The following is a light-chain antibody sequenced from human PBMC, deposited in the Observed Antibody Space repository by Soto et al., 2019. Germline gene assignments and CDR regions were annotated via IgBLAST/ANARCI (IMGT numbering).Light chain of an antibody. CDR3: CSYAGSYNYV. CDR2: DVS. Sequence: QSVLTQPRSVSGSPGQSVTISCTGTSSDVGAYNYVSWYQQHPGKAPKVMIYDVSKRPSGVPDRFSGSKSGTTASLTISGLQADYEADYYCCSYAGSYNYVFGSGTQLTVL. CDR1: SSDVGAYNY. J-gene: IGLJ7*01. V-gene: IGLV2-11*01.